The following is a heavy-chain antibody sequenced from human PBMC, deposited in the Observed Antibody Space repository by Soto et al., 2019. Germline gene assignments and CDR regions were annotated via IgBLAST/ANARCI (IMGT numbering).Heavy chain of an antibody. CDR2: IYPGGSDT. CDR3: ARRYGHNSELDY. Sequence: GESLKISCKGSGYSFTSNWIVWWREGAGKGLEWMGIIYPGGSDTRYSPSFEGQVTISADKSISTAYLQWTSLKASDTAMYYCARRYGHNSELDYWGQGTLVNVSS. J-gene: IGHJ4*02. D-gene: IGHD1-20*01. V-gene: IGHV5-51*01. CDR1: GYSFTSNW.